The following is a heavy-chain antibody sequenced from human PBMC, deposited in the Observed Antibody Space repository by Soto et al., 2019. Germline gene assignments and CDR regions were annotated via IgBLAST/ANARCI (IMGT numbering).Heavy chain of an antibody. Sequence: ASVKVSCKVSGYTLTELSIHWVRQAPGEGREWMGGFDLENGETIYAQRFQGGDTMTEESSADTPYKELSSLRSEDTAVYYCAIVLRRTNSFHHRGQGTMVTVSS. CDR1: GYTLTELS. CDR2: FDLENGET. J-gene: IGHJ4*02. V-gene: IGHV1-24*01. CDR3: AIVLRRTNSFHH. D-gene: IGHD3-10*01.